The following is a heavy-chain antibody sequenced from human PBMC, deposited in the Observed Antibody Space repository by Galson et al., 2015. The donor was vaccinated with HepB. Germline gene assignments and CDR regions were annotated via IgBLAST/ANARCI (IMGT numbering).Heavy chain of an antibody. J-gene: IGHJ4*02. Sequence: SLRLSCAGSGFTFSNAWMNWVRQAPGKGLEWVGRIKSKSDGGTTDYAVPVKDRFIISRDDSKNMAYLQMKSLKTEDTAVYYCVTGGYFLDFWGQGTLVIVSS. D-gene: IGHD5-18*01. CDR2: IKSKSDGGTT. CDR1: GFTFSNAW. V-gene: IGHV3-15*01. CDR3: VTGGYFLDF.